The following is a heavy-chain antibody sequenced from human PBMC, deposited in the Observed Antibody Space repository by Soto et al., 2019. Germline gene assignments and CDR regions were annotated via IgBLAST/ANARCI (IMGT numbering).Heavy chain of an antibody. Sequence: PSETLSLTCAVYGGSFSGYYWSWIRQPPGKGLEWIGEINHSGSTNYNPSLKSRVTISVDTSKNQFSLKLSSVTAADTAVYYCAREQQPANWFDPWGQGTLVTVSS. CDR2: INHSGST. CDR1: GGSFSGYY. J-gene: IGHJ5*02. V-gene: IGHV4-34*01. CDR3: AREQQPANWFDP. D-gene: IGHD6-13*01.